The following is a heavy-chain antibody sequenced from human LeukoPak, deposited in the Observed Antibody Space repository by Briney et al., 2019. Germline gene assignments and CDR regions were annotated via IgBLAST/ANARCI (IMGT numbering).Heavy chain of an antibody. V-gene: IGHV3-33*01. CDR2: IWNAGTNT. CDR3: VGDTPPGGDYYFDY. J-gene: IGHJ4*02. Sequence: GRSLRLSCGASGFSFSTYGMHWVRQAPGKGLEGVALIWNAGTNTYYADSVKGRFTISRDNSKNTLYLQMNSLRAEDTAVYYCVGDTPPGGDYYFDYWGQGTLVIVSS. D-gene: IGHD3-16*01. CDR1: GFSFSTYG.